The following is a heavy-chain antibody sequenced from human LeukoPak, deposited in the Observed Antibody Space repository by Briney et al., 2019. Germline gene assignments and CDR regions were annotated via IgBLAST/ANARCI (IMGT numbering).Heavy chain of an antibody. D-gene: IGHD5-18*01. Sequence: GGSLRLSCAASGFIFSSYSMNWVRQAPGKGLEWVSSISSSSNYIYYADSVKGRLTISRDNAKNSLYLQMNSLRAEDTAVYYCARGDVDTAMVPFDYWGQGTLVTVSS. CDR1: GFIFSSYS. CDR2: ISSSSNYI. CDR3: ARGDVDTAMVPFDY. J-gene: IGHJ4*02. V-gene: IGHV3-21*01.